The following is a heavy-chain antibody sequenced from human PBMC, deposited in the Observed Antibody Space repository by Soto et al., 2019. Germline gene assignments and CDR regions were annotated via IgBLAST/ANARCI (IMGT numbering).Heavy chain of an antibody. Sequence: QVQLVQSGAEVKKPGSSVKVSCQASGGTFNNFAFTWVRQAPGQGLEWLGGLMPVFHTTNIAQTFQDRITVIADDFTTTVYMEMTSLRYDDTAVYYCATATISPVTATLYHYGMDVWGQGTTVTVSS. V-gene: IGHV1-69*01. CDR2: LMPVFHTT. J-gene: IGHJ6*02. CDR1: GGTFNNFA. D-gene: IGHD6-25*01. CDR3: ATATISPVTATLYHYGMDV.